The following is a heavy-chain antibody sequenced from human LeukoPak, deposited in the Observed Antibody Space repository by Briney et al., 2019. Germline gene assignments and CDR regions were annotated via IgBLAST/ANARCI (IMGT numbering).Heavy chain of an antibody. D-gene: IGHD6-13*01. J-gene: IGHJ6*03. CDR3: ARDSSSWYGYYYYMDV. CDR2: IKQDGSEK. Sequence: PGGSLRPSCAASGFTFSSYWMSWVRQAPGKGLEWVANIKQDGSEKYYVDSVKGRFTISRDNAKNSLYLQMNSLRAEDTAVYYCARDSSSWYGYYYYMDVWGKGTTVTVSS. V-gene: IGHV3-7*01. CDR1: GFTFSSYW.